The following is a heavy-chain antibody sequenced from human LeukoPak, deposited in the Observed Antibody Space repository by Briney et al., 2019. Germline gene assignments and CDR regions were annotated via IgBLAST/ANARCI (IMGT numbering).Heavy chain of an antibody. Sequence: QAGGSLRLSCAASGFTFSSYAMSWVRQAPGKGLEWVSAISGSGGSTYYADSVKGRFTISRDNSKNTLYLQMNSLRAEDTAVYYCAKLNGDTMIVVVDSFDYWGQGTLVTVSS. V-gene: IGHV3-23*01. D-gene: IGHD3-22*01. J-gene: IGHJ4*02. CDR1: GFTFSSYA. CDR2: ISGSGGST. CDR3: AKLNGDTMIVVVDSFDY.